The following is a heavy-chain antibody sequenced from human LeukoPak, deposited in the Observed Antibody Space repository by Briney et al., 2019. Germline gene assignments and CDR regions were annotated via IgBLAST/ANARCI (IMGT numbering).Heavy chain of an antibody. J-gene: IGHJ4*02. CDR1: GFTFSSYE. Sequence: PGGSLRLSCAASGFTFSSYEMNWVRQAPGKGLEWVSYISSSGSTIYYADSVEGRFTISRDNAKNSLYLQMNSLRAEDTAVYYCARDGYDYVWGSYRYPLEYWGQGTLVTVSS. V-gene: IGHV3-48*03. CDR3: ARDGYDYVWGSYRYPLEY. D-gene: IGHD3-16*02. CDR2: ISSSGSTI.